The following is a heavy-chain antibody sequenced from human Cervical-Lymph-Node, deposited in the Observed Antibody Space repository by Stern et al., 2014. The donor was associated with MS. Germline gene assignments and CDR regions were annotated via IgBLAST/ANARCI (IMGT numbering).Heavy chain of an antibody. Sequence: VQLVESGAEVKKPGASVKVSCKTSGYTFISYNIHWVRQAPGQGLEWMGAISPKIGNTDYAQNFQGRFSVTRDTSTTTVNMELSSLTSEDTAIYYCARKPANNSFDYWGQGTLVAVSS. J-gene: IGHJ4*02. CDR1: GYTFISYN. CDR3: ARKPANNSFDY. V-gene: IGHV1-46*01. CDR2: ISPKIGNT.